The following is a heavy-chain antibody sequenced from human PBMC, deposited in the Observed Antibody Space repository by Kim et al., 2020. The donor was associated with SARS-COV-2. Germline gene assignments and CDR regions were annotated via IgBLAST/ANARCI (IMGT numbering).Heavy chain of an antibody. V-gene: IGHV3-23*01. J-gene: IGHJ6*02. Sequence: GGSLRLSCAASGFTFSSYAMSWVRQAPGKGLEWVSAISGSGGSTYYADSVKGRFTISRDNSKNTLYLQMNSLRAEDTAVYYCANDLMVRDFYYYYGMDVWGQGTTVTVSS. CDR3: ANDLMVRDFYYYYGMDV. D-gene: IGHD3-10*01. CDR2: ISGSGGST. CDR1: GFTFSSYA.